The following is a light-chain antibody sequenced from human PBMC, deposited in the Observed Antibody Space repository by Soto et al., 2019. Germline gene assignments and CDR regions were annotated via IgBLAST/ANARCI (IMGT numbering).Light chain of an antibody. Sequence: QSALTQPASVSGSPGQSITISCTGTSSDVGGYNYASWYQQHPGKAPKLMIYDVSNRPSGLSNRFAGSNSGNTASLTISGLQTEDEADYFCSSYRSSGTSYVFGTGTKLAVL. CDR3: SSYRSSGTSYV. J-gene: IGLJ1*01. CDR2: DVS. V-gene: IGLV2-14*01. CDR1: SSDVGGYNY.